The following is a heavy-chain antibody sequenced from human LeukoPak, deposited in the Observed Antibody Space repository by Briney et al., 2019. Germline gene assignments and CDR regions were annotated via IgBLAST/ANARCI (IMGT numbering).Heavy chain of an antibody. J-gene: IGHJ4*02. CDR3: AKGGKWDVTPFDY. CDR1: EFSFNNYA. CDR2: IGGAGGDI. D-gene: IGHD1-26*01. Sequence: GGSLRRSCAASEFSFNNYAMVWVRQTPAKGLEWVSVIGGAGGDIHYADSVKDRFSISRDNSKNTLYLQMNSLRAEDTAVYYCAKGGKWDVTPFDYWGQGTLVTVSS. V-gene: IGHV3-23*01.